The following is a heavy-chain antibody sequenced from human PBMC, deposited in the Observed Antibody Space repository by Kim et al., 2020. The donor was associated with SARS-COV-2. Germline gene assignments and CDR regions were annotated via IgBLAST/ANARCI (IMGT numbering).Heavy chain of an antibody. CDR2: IYYSGST. Sequence: SETLSLTCTVSGGSISSSSYYWGWIRQPPGKGLEWIGSIYYSGSTYYNPSLKSRVTISVDTSKNQFSLKLSSVTAADTAVYYCARLHLYSGQSFDYWGQGTLVTVSS. CDR3: ARLHLYSGQSFDY. J-gene: IGHJ4*02. V-gene: IGHV4-39*01. D-gene: IGHD5-12*01. CDR1: GGSISSSSYY.